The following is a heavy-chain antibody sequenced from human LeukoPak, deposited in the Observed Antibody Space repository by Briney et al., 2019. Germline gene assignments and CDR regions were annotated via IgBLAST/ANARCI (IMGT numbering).Heavy chain of an antibody. Sequence: PSETLSLTCAVSGGSISSSSYYWSWIRQHPGKGLEWIGYIYSSGSTYYNPSLKSRVTISLDTSKNQFSLELSSVTAADTAVYYCARGASTAPHRFFVYWGQGTLVTVSS. J-gene: IGHJ4*02. V-gene: IGHV4-31*11. CDR2: IYSSGST. CDR1: GGSISSSSYY. CDR3: ARGASTAPHRFFVY. D-gene: IGHD2-2*01.